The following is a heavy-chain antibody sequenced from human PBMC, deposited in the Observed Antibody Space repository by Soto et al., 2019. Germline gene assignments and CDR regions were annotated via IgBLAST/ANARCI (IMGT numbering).Heavy chain of an antibody. CDR3: ARHHGPTTSENWFDP. CDR2: ISTYSGDT. CDR1: GYTFFTYD. J-gene: IGHJ5*02. Sequence: GSVKVSCKASGYTFFTYDISWVRQAPGQGLEWMGWISTYSGDTKYAQKFQGRVTITTDTSTTTAYLELRSLRSDDTAVYYCARHHGPTTSENWFDPWGQGTLVTVSS. V-gene: IGHV1-18*01. D-gene: IGHD5-12*01.